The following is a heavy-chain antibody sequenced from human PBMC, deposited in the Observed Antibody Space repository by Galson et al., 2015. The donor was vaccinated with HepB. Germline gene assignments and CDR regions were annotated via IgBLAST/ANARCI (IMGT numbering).Heavy chain of an antibody. CDR3: AREGIAAAASDY. Sequence: SVKVSCKASGGTFSSYAISWVRQAPGQGLEWMGGIIPIFGTANYAQKFQGRVTITADKSTSTAYMELSSLRSEDTAVYYCAREGIAAAASDYWGQGTLVTVSS. J-gene: IGHJ4*02. D-gene: IGHD6-13*01. CDR2: IIPIFGTA. CDR1: GGTFSSYA. V-gene: IGHV1-69*06.